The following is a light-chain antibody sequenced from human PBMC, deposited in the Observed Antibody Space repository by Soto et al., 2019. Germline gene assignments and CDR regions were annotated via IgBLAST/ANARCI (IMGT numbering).Light chain of an antibody. J-gene: IGKJ1*01. CDR3: QQGYSRPRT. Sequence: DIQLTQSPSSLSASVGDRVTITCRASQSISTSLNWYQQKPGKAPNLLIFTSSNLESGVPSRFSGSGSGTDFTLTISSLQPDDCATYFCQQGYSRPRTFGQGTKVDIK. CDR1: QSISTS. CDR2: TSS. V-gene: IGKV1-39*01.